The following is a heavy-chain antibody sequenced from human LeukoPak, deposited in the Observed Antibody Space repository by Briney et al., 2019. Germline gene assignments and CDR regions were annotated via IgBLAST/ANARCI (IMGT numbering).Heavy chain of an antibody. J-gene: IGHJ3*02. V-gene: IGHV1-18*01. D-gene: IGHD4-17*01. Sequence: ASVKVSCKTSGYRFNAYGISWVRQAPGQGLEWMGWISGYNGNTNYGEKVQGRLTMTLDTSTTTAYMELSGLRSDDTAVYYCARVFDFGDNGDDAFDTWGQGTLVTVSS. CDR1: GYRFNAYG. CDR2: ISGYNGNT. CDR3: ARVFDFGDNGDDAFDT.